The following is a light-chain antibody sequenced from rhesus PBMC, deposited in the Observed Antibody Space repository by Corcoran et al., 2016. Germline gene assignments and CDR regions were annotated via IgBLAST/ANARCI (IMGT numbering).Light chain of an antibody. CDR2: AGS. Sequence: DIQMTQSPSSLSASAGDRVTITCRASQGISTYLNWYQQKPGKAPKRLIYAGSNLESGVPSRFSGSGSGTEFTLTISSLPPEGFATYYFLQYNSNPPTFGQGTKVEIK. CDR1: QGISTY. CDR3: LQYNSNPPT. V-gene: IGKV1-43*01. J-gene: IGKJ1*01.